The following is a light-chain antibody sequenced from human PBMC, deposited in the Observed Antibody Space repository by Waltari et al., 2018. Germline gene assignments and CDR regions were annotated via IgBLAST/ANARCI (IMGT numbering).Light chain of an antibody. CDR1: SSDVGSYTL. Sequence: QSALTQPASVSGSPGQSLTISCTGTSSDVGSYTLASWYQHHPGKAPKVMMYEGRKRPSGVYNRFSGSKSGNTASLTISGLQADDEADYYCCSYAPSSTVWVFGGGTKLTVL. J-gene: IGLJ3*02. V-gene: IGLV2-23*01. CDR3: CSYAPSSTVWV. CDR2: EGR.